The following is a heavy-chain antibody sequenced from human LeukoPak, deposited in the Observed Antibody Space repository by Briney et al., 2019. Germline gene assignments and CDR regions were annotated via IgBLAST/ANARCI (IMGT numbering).Heavy chain of an antibody. Sequence: GGSLRLSCAASGFSFSTQHMHWVRQAPGKGLVWVSYINIDERITGYADSVKGRLTISRDNAKNTLYLQMNSLRAEDTAIYYCFREGGDWGQGTLVTVSS. CDR1: GFSFSTQH. CDR3: FREGGD. J-gene: IGHJ4*02. V-gene: IGHV3-74*01. CDR2: INIDERIT. D-gene: IGHD3-10*01.